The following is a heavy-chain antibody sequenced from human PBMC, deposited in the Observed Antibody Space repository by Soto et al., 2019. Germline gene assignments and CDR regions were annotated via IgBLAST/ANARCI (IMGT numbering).Heavy chain of an antibody. Sequence: QVQLVQSGAEVKKPGASVMLSYKASGYTFTTYTMNSVRQAPGQMLEWMGWNNPDNGNTKSSQKCQNTVIITSDTTASTTYKDTTIQCSEEAAVYSRATGIAGGQLDPWGQGTLVIVSS. D-gene: IGHD6-13*01. CDR2: NNPDNGNT. CDR3: ATGIAGGQLDP. CDR1: GYTFTTYT. V-gene: IGHV1-3*01. J-gene: IGHJ5*02.